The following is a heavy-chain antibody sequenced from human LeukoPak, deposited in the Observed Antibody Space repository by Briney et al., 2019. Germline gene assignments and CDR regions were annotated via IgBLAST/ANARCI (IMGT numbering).Heavy chain of an antibody. CDR1: GFTFSSYA. J-gene: IGHJ3*02. CDR3: AKELPVPLYDAFDI. D-gene: IGHD5-18*01. V-gene: IGHV3-23*01. CDR2: TSGVCGST. Sequence: GGSLRLSCAASGFTFSSYAMSWVRQPPGGGLECVSITSGVCGSTYYADSVKGRFTISRDNSKNTLYLRMNSLRAEDTAVYYCAKELPVPLYDAFDIWGQGRMVTVSS.